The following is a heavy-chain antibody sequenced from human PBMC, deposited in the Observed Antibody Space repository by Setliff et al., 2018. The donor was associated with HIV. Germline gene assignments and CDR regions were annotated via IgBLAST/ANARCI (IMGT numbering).Heavy chain of an antibody. V-gene: IGHV3-9*01. CDR2: INWNSGSL. J-gene: IGHJ4*02. CDR3: AREHAEYSSGFDY. D-gene: IGHD6-19*01. Sequence: PGGSLRLSCAASGFTFDDYAMHWVRQAPGKGLEWVSRINWNSGSLLYAASVKGRFTISRDNAKNSLYLQMNSLRPEDTALYYCAREHAEYSSGFDYWGQGTLVTVSS. CDR1: GFTFDDYA.